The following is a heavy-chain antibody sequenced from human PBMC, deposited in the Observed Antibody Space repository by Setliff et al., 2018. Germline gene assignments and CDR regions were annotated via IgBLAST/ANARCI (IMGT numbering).Heavy chain of an antibody. CDR1: GYTFTTYA. V-gene: IGHV7-4-1*02. CDR3: ARASRFGTIKYRGDYYMDV. Sequence: ASVKVSCKASGYTFTTYAISWMRQAPGQALEWMGWINTNTGNPSYVQGFTGRFVFSLDTSVSTAYLQISSLKAEDTALYYCARASRFGTIKYRGDYYMDVWGKGTTVTVSS. J-gene: IGHJ6*03. CDR2: INTNTGNP. D-gene: IGHD3-10*01.